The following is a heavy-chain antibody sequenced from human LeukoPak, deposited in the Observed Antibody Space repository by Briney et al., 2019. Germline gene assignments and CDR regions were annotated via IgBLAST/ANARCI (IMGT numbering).Heavy chain of an antibody. CDR1: RFTFSSYW. CDR3: AKDIRSYADYYYGMDV. J-gene: IGHJ6*02. CDR2: IKQDGSEK. V-gene: IGHV3-7*03. D-gene: IGHD2-21*01. Sequence: GGSLRLSCAASRFTFSSYWMGWVRQAPGKGLEWVANIKQDGSEKYYVDSVKGRFTISRDNAKNSLYLQMNSLRAEDTALYYCAKDIRSYADYYYGMDVWGQGTTVTVSS.